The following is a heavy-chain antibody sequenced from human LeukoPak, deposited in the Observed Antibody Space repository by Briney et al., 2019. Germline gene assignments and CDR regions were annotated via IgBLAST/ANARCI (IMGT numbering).Heavy chain of an antibody. J-gene: IGHJ1*01. Sequence: QPGGSLRLSCAASGFTFSSYAMSWVRQAPGKGLEWVSAISGSGGSTYYADSVKGRFTISRDNSKNTLYLQMNSLRAEDTAVYYCAKDRYHVAAAQGGYFQHWGQGTLVTVSS. CDR1: GFTFSSYA. V-gene: IGHV3-23*01. D-gene: IGHD6-13*01. CDR2: ISGSGGST. CDR3: AKDRYHVAAAQGGYFQH.